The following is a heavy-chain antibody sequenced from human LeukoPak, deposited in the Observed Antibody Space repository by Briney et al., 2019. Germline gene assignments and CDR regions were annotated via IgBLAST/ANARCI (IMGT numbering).Heavy chain of an antibody. J-gene: IGHJ4*02. V-gene: IGHV3-48*01. CDR1: GFTFSSYS. CDR2: ISSSGSAI. D-gene: IGHD1-26*01. Sequence: GGSLRLSCAASGFTFSSYSINWVRQSPGKGLEWISYISSSGSAIFYADSVKGRFTISRDNAKNSLYLQMSSLRADDTAVYYCTSRVGALEYWGQGTLVTVSS. CDR3: TSRVGALEY.